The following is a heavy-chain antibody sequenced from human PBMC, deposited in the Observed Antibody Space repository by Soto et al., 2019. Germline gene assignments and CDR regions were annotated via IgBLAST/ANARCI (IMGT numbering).Heavy chain of an antibody. CDR2: XXPIFGTA. D-gene: IGHD2-15*01. Sequence: KXPGSSVKVSCKASGGTFSSYAISWVRQAPGQGLEWMGGXXPIFGTANYAQKFQGRVTXTADESTSTAYMELSSLRSEDTAVYYCARDRGGKGYFDYWGQGTLVTVSS. CDR1: GGTFSSYA. V-gene: IGHV1-69*01. CDR3: ARDRGGKGYFDY. J-gene: IGHJ4*02.